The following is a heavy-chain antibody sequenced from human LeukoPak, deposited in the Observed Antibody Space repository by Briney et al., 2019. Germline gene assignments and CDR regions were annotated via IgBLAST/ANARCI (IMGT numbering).Heavy chain of an antibody. J-gene: IGHJ3*02. CDR2: IYYSGST. D-gene: IGHD3-16*01. Sequence: SETLSLTCTVSGGSISSSSYYWGWIRQPPGKGLEWIGSIYYSGSTYYNPSLKSRVTISVDTSKNQFSLKLSSVTAADTAVYYCAKYVEATDDAFDIWGQGTMVTVSS. V-gene: IGHV4-39*07. CDR3: AKYVEATDDAFDI. CDR1: GGSISSSSYY.